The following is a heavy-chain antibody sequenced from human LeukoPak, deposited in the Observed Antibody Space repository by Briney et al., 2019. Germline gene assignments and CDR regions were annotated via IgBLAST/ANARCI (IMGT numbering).Heavy chain of an antibody. V-gene: IGHV3-11*01. CDR1: GFTFSDYY. J-gene: IGHJ5*02. D-gene: IGHD5-12*01. CDR3: ARDIVATIANWFDP. CDR2: ISSSGSTI. Sequence: SGGSLRLPCAASGFTFSDYYMSWIRQAPGKGLEWVSYISSSGSTIYYAASVKGRFTISRDNAKNSLYLQMNSLRAEDTAVYYCARDIVATIANWFDPWGQGTLVTVSS.